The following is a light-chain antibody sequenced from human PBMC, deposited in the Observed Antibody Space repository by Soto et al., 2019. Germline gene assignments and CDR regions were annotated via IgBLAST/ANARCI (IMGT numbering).Light chain of an antibody. CDR1: SSNIGAGHD. J-gene: IGLJ1*01. Sequence: QSVLTQPPSVSGAPGQTVTISCTGSSSNIGAGHDVHWYQQLPGTAPKLLIYGNKNRPPGVPDRFSGSRSDTSASLAITGLQADDEADYYCQSYDTGLSGSRVFGSGTKVTVL. V-gene: IGLV1-40*01. CDR3: QSYDTGLSGSRV. CDR2: GNK.